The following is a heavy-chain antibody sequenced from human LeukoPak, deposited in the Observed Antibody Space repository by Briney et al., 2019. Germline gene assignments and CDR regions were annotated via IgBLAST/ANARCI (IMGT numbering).Heavy chain of an antibody. V-gene: IGHV1-18*01. D-gene: IGHD3-22*01. J-gene: IGHJ5*02. CDR3: ARADYYDSSGYYFA. CDR1: GYTFTSYG. CDR2: ISAYNGNT. Sequence: ASVKVSCKASGYTFTSYGISWVRQAPGQGLEWMGWISAYNGNTNYAQKLQGRVTMTTDTPTSTAYMELRSLRSDDTAVYYCARADYYDSSGYYFAWGQGTLVTVSS.